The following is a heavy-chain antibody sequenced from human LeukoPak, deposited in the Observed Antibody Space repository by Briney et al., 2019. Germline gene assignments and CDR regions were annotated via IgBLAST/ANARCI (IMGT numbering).Heavy chain of an antibody. Sequence: SETLSLTCTVPGGFISSGEYYWCWIRQPPGKGLEWIGYIYYSGSTYYHPSLKSRVTISVDTSKNQFSLKLISVTAADTAVYYCARVSWQQLYFYWGQGTLVTVSS. D-gene: IGHD6-13*01. CDR2: IYYSGST. J-gene: IGHJ1*01. CDR1: GGFISSGEYY. CDR3: ARVSWQQLYFY. V-gene: IGHV4-30-4*08.